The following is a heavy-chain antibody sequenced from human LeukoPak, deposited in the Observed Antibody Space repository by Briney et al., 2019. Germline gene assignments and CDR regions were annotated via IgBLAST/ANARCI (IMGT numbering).Heavy chain of an antibody. J-gene: IGHJ1*01. CDR1: GFTFSSYD. CDR3: AKDSVVAGPVGH. V-gene: IGHV3-23*01. D-gene: IGHD6-13*01. CDR2: ISRSGGST. Sequence: GGSLRLSCAASGFTFSSYDRSWVRQVPGKGLEWVGAISRSGGSTYYADPVSGLFTISRDNSKQTLFPQMNSLRAEDTAVYYCAKDSVVAGPVGHWGQGTLVTVSS.